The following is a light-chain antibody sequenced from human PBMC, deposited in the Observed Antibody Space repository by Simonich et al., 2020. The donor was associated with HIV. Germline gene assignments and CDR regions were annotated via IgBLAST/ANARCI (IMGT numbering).Light chain of an antibody. CDR3: QSYDSSTWV. Sequence: NFMLTQPHSVSESPGKTVTISCTRSSGSIARNYVQWYKQRPGSAPTTVIYEDNQRPSGVPDRFSGSIDSSSHSASLTISGLKTEDEADYYCQSYDSSTWVFGGGTKLTVL. CDR1: SGSIARNY. J-gene: IGLJ3*02. CDR2: EDN. V-gene: IGLV6-57*03.